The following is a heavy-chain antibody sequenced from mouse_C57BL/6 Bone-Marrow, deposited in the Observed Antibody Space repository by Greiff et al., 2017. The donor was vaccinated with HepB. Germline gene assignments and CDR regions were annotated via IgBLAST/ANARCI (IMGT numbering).Heavy chain of an antibody. CDR2: IYPGDGDT. D-gene: IGHD1-1*01. CDR3: VITTVEDY. V-gene: IGHV1-82*01. CDR1: GYAFSSSW. Sequence: QVQLQQSGPELVKPGASVKISCKASGYAFSSSWMNWVKQRPGKGLEWIGRIYPGDGDTNYNGKFKGKATLTADKSSSTAYMQLSSLTSEDSAVYFCVITTVEDYWGQGTTLTVSS. J-gene: IGHJ2*01.